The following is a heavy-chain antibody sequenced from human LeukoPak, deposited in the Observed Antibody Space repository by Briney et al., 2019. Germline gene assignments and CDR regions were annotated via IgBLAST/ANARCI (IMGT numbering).Heavy chain of an antibody. CDR1: GGSISSHY. CDR3: ARVLSPYYYYYYMDV. J-gene: IGHJ6*03. Sequence: SETLSLTCTVSGGSISSHYWSWIRQPPGKGLEWIGYIYYSGSTNYNPSLKSRVTISVDTPKNQFSLKLSSVTAADTAVYYCARVLSPYYYYYYMDVWGKGTTVTVSS. D-gene: IGHD2-8*02. V-gene: IGHV4-59*11. CDR2: IYYSGST.